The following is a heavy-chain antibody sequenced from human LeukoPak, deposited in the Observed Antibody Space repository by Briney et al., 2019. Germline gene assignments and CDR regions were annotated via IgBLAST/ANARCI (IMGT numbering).Heavy chain of an antibody. V-gene: IGHV1-46*01. CDR3: ARTHDYVSSGLDY. CDR2: INPTGGST. CDR1: GYTFTSYY. D-gene: IGHD3-22*01. J-gene: IGHJ4*02. Sequence: GASVKVSCKASGYTFTSYYMHWARQAPGQGLEWMGVINPTGGSTNYAQKFQGRVTTTRDTSTSTVYMELTSLISEDTAMYFCARTHDYVSSGLDYWGQGTLVTVSS.